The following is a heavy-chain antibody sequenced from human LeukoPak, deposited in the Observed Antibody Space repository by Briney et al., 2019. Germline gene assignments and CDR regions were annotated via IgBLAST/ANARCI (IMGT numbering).Heavy chain of an antibody. CDR1: GGSFSGYY. CDR2: INHSGST. D-gene: IGHD2-2*01. V-gene: IGHV4-34*01. CDR3: ARDLGAVVPAYYMDV. J-gene: IGHJ6*03. Sequence: SETLSLTCAVYGGSFSGYYWSWIRQPPGKGLEWIGEINHSGSTNYNPSLKSRVTISVDTSKNQFSLKLSSVTAADTAVYYCARDLGAVVPAYYMDVWGKGTTVTVSS.